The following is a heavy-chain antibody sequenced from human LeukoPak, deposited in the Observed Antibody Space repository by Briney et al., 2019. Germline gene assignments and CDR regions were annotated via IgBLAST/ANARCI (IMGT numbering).Heavy chain of an antibody. CDR3: ARRGVGSYANLNAFDI. Sequence: NTSETLSLTCTVSGGSISSSTYYWGWIRQPSGKGLEWIGSIYYSGSTYYNPSLKSRVTISVDTSKNQFSLKLSSVTAADTAVYYCARRGVGSYANLNAFDIWGQGTMVTVSS. V-gene: IGHV4-39*01. CDR2: IYYSGST. CDR1: GGSISSSTYY. J-gene: IGHJ3*02. D-gene: IGHD3-16*01.